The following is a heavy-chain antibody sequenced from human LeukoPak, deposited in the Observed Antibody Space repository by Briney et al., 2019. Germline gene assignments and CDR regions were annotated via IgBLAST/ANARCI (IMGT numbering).Heavy chain of an antibody. CDR1: GFTFGDYG. V-gene: IGHV3-23*01. D-gene: IGHD6-19*01. CDR3: AKVESLAVAGTFDY. Sequence: GGSLRLSCAASGFTFGDYGMSWVRQAPGKGLEWVSAISGSGGSTYYADSVKGRFTISRDNSKNTLYLQMNSLRAEDTAVYYCAKVESLAVAGTFDYWGQGTLVTVSS. CDR2: ISGSGGST. J-gene: IGHJ4*02.